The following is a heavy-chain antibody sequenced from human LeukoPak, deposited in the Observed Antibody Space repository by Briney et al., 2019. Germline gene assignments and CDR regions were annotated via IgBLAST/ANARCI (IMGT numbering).Heavy chain of an antibody. V-gene: IGHV3-23*01. Sequence: GGSLRLSCAASGFTFSDYAMTCVRQDPGKGLEWISTISGSGGSTYYADSVKGRFTISRDNSKTTLYLQMNSLRAEDTALYYCARRDYYGSGSPDYWGQGTLVTVSS. J-gene: IGHJ4*02. CDR2: ISGSGGST. D-gene: IGHD3-10*01. CDR1: GFTFSDYA. CDR3: ARRDYYGSGSPDY.